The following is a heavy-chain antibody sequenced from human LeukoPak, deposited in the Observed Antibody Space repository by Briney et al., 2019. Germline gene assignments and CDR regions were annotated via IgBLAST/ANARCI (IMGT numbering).Heavy chain of an antibody. CDR1: GFTFDNFA. D-gene: IGHD3-10*01. CDR3: ARELFDFDY. V-gene: IGHV3-23*01. CDR2: ITGSGGST. J-gene: IGHJ4*02. Sequence: QPGGSLRLSCAASGFTFDNFAMTWVRQAPGKGLEWVSEITGSGGSTYYADSVKGRFTISRDNSKNTLYLQMNSLRAEDTAIYYCARELFDFDYWGQGTLVTVSS.